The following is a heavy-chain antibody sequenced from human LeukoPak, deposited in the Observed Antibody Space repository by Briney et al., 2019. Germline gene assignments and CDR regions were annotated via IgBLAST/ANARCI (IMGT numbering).Heavy chain of an antibody. CDR3: ARIPQSDSSSWYDPYYFDY. CDR1: GFTFSSYE. Sequence: GGSLRLSCAASGFTFSSYEMNWVRQAPGKGLEWVSYISSSGSTIYYADSVKGRFTISRDNAKNSLYLQMNGLRAEDTAVYYCARIPQSDSSSWYDPYYFDYWGQGTLVTVSS. CDR2: ISSSGSTI. J-gene: IGHJ4*02. D-gene: IGHD6-13*01. V-gene: IGHV3-48*03.